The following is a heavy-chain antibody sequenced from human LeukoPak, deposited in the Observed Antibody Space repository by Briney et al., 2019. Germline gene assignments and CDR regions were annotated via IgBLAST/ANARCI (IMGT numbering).Heavy chain of an antibody. CDR2: IYYSGST. J-gene: IGHJ5*02. CDR1: GFDFSSYSMN. D-gene: IGHD3-9*01. CDR3: ARLYYDILTGSNWFDP. Sequence: PGGSLRLSCEVSGFDFSSYSMNWVRQAPGKGLEWIGSIYYSGSTYYNPSLKSRVIISVDTSKNQFSLKLSSVTAADTAVYYCARLYYDILTGSNWFDPWGQGTLVTVSS. V-gene: IGHV4-59*05.